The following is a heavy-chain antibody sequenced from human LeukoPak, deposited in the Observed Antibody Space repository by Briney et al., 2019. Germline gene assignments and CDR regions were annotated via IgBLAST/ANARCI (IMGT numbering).Heavy chain of an antibody. CDR2: IHRSGST. CDR3: AREIVGGFNPGAY. V-gene: IGHV4-4*02. Sequence: SETLSLTRTVSLDSTTSNFWSWVRQPPGKGLEWIGEIHRSGSTNYNPSLQSRVTISIDRSKNQIALELSSVTAADTAVYYCAREIVGGFNPGAYWGQGTLVTVSS. J-gene: IGHJ4*02. D-gene: IGHD1-14*01. CDR1: LDSTTSNF.